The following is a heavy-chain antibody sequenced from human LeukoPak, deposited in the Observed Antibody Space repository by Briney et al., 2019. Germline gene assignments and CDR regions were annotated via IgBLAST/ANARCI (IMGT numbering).Heavy chain of an antibody. J-gene: IGHJ3*02. CDR1: GFSVSENY. CDR2: ISSSGSTI. CDR3: ARDIKISGAVAGAFDI. Sequence: GGSLRLSCEVSGFSVSENYMTWIRQAPGKGLEWVSYISSSGSTIYYADSVKGRFTISRDNAKNSLYLQMNSLRAEDTAVYYCARDIKISGAVAGAFDIWGQGTMVTVSS. V-gene: IGHV3-11*01. D-gene: IGHD6-19*01.